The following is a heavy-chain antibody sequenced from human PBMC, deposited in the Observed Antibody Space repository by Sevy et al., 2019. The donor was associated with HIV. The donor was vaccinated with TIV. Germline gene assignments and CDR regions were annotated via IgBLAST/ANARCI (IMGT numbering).Heavy chain of an antibody. CDR2: IIGSGGST. D-gene: IGHD3-10*01. Sequence: GGSLRLSCAASGFTFSSYAMSWVRQAPGKGLEWVSAIIGSGGSTYYADSGKGRFTISRDNSKNTLYLQMNSLRAEDTAVYYWAKDLVTGGYRQQYYFDYWGQGTLVTVSS. CDR1: GFTFSSYA. V-gene: IGHV3-23*01. CDR3: AKDLVTGGYRQQYYFDY. J-gene: IGHJ4*02.